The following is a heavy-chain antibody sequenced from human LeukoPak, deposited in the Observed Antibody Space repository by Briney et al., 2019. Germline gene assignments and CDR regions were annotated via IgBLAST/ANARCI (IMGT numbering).Heavy chain of an antibody. CDR2: IYTSGNT. D-gene: IGHD3-16*01. J-gene: IGHJ5*02. Sequence: SETLSLTCAVSGYSISSGSYWTWIRQPAGKGLEWIGRIYTSGNTNYNPSLKSRVTMSLDTSKNQFSLQLSSVTAADTAVYYCARVLIIRGSYGWFDPWGQGTLVTVSS. CDR1: GYSISSGSY. CDR3: ARVLIIRGSYGWFDP. V-gene: IGHV4-4*07.